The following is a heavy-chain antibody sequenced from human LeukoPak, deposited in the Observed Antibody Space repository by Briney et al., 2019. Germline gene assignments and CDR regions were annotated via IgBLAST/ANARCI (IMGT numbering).Heavy chain of an antibody. CDR1: GFTFSSYG. V-gene: IGHV3-23*01. D-gene: IGHD2-8*01. CDR3: AKDRCSNGVGCYYYYMDV. CDR2: ISGSGGST. Sequence: GGTLRLSCAASGFTFSSYGMSWVRQAPGKGLEWVSAISGSGGSTYYADSVKGRFSISRDSSKNILYLQMNSLRAEDTAVYYCAKDRCSNGVGCYYYYMDVWGKGTTVTISS. J-gene: IGHJ6*03.